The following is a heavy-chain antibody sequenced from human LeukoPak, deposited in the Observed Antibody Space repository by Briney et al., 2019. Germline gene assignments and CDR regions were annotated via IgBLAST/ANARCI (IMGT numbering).Heavy chain of an antibody. CDR3: AIHQTGSRSAFEY. CDR2: ISTHSGST. J-gene: IGHJ4*02. CDR1: GYIFTSYY. V-gene: IGHV1-46*01. D-gene: IGHD1-1*01. Sequence: ASVKVSFKASGYIFTSYYMHWVRQAPGQGLEWMGIISTHSGSTTYAQKFQGRVTMSRDTSTGIAYMDLSSLRSEDTAVYYCAIHQTGSRSAFEYWGQGTLVTVSS.